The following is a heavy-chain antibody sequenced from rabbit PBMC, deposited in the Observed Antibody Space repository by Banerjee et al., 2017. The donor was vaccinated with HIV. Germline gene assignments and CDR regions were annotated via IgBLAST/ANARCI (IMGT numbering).Heavy chain of an antibody. J-gene: IGHJ4*01. CDR3: ARWASSSDYKE. D-gene: IGHD1-1*01. V-gene: IGHV1S45*01. CDR1: GFSFSSSYW. Sequence: QEQLVESGGGLVQPEGSLTLTCTASGFSFSSSYWICWVRQAPGKGLEWIGCIYAGSSGGTYYASWAKGRFTISKTSSTTVTLQMTSLTAADTATYFCARWASSSDYKEWGPGTLVTVS. CDR2: IYAGSSGGT.